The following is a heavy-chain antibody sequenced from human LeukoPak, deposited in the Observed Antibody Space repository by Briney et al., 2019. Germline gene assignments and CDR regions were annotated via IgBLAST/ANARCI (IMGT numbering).Heavy chain of an antibody. Sequence: GGSLRLSCAASGFTFSNYEINWVRQAPGKGLEWVSYISHSGSSIYYADSVEGRFTISRDNAKNSLYLQMNSLRAEDTAVYYCARESRAGYDYVWESYRYTGLDYWGQGTLVTVSS. V-gene: IGHV3-48*03. J-gene: IGHJ4*02. CDR2: ISHSGSSI. D-gene: IGHD3-16*02. CDR3: ARESRAGYDYVWESYRYTGLDY. CDR1: GFTFSNYE.